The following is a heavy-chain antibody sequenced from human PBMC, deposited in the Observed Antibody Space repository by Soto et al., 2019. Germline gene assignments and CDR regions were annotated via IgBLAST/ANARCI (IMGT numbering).Heavy chain of an antibody. V-gene: IGHV1-3*05. J-gene: IGHJ4*02. CDR2: VNAGNGNT. Sequence: QVQLVQSGAEEKKPGASVKVSCKASGYTFTSYAMHWVRQAPGQRLEWMGWVNAGNGNTKYSQKFQGRVTITRDTSASTAYMELSSLRSEDTAVYYCARGGIAVAGISYWGQGTLVTVSS. D-gene: IGHD6-19*01. CDR3: ARGGIAVAGISY. CDR1: GYTFTSYA.